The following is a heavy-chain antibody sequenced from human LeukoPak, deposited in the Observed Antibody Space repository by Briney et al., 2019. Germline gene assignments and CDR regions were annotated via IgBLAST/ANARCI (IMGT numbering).Heavy chain of an antibody. J-gene: IGHJ4*02. V-gene: IGHV3-23*01. CDR2: ISDGGSGT. CDR1: GFTFSSYA. Sequence: GGSLRLSCAASGFTFSSYAMSWVRQAPGKGLEWVSAISDGGSGTYYADSVKGRFTISRDNAKNTLHLQMDSLTVEDTAVYYCAKDPDSSEDFWSGYNYWGQGTLVTVSS. D-gene: IGHD3-3*01. CDR3: AKDPDSSEDFWSGYNY.